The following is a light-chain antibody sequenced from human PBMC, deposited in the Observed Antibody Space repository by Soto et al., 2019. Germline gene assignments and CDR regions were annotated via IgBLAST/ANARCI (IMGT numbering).Light chain of an antibody. CDR1: PSVSSSY. J-gene: IGKJ2*01. CDR2: GAS. CDR3: QQYGSSPYT. V-gene: IGKV3-20*01. Sequence: DIVLTQSPGTLSLSPGERATLSCRASPSVSSSYLAWYQQKPGQSPRLLIYGASSRANGIPDRFSGSGSGTDFTLTISRLEPEDFAVYYCQQYGSSPYTFGQGSKLEIK.